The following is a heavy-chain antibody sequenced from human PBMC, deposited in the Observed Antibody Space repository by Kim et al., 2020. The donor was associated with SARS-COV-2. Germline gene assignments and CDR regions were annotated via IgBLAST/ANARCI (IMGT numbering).Heavy chain of an antibody. CDR2: INHSGST. D-gene: IGHD3-10*01. V-gene: IGHV4-34*01. CDR3: ARAPMVRGVRVRDY. Sequence: SETLSLTCAVYGGSFSGYYWSWIRQPPGKGLEWIGEINHSGSTNYNPSLKSRVTISVDTSKNQFSLKLSSVTAADTAVYYCARAPMVRGVRVRDYWGQGTLVTVSS. J-gene: IGHJ4*02. CDR1: GGSFSGYY.